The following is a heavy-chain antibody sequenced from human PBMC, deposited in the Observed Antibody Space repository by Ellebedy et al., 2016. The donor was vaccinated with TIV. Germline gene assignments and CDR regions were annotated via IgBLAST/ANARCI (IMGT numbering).Heavy chain of an antibody. CDR2: IYYSGST. V-gene: IGHV4-39*01. CDR3: AKLEMATILDAFDN. Sequence: SETLSLTCTVSGGSISSSSYYWGWIRQPPGKGLEWIGSIYYSGSTYYNPSLKSRVTISVDTSKNKFSLNLSSVTAADTAVYYCAKLEMATILDAFDNWGQGTMVTVSS. D-gene: IGHD5-24*01. CDR1: GGSISSSSYY. J-gene: IGHJ3*02.